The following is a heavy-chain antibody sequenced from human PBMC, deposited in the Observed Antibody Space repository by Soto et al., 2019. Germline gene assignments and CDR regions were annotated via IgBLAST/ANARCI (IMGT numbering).Heavy chain of an antibody. CDR2: MYFSGFYSGST. V-gene: IGHV4-39*01. J-gene: IGHJ4*02. Sequence: SETLSLTCTVSGGSMSSSSYYWGWIRQPPGKGLEWIANMYFSGFYSGSTSYNSSLKSRVTISVDTSKNQFSLQVSSVTAADTAVYYCARGFDILTFGFCLDYWGQGTLVTVSS. CDR3: ARGFDILTFGFCLDY. D-gene: IGHD3-9*01. CDR1: GGSMSSSSYY.